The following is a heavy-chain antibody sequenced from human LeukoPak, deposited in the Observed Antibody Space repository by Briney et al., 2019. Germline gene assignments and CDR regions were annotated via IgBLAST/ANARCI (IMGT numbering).Heavy chain of an antibody. V-gene: IGHV3-7*01. J-gene: IGHJ5*02. CDR3: ARKRPSWFDP. CDR1: GFTFSSYS. Sequence: GGSLRLSCAASGFTFSSYSMNWVRQAPGKGLEWVANIKQDGSEKYYVDSVKGRFTISRDNAKNSLYLQMNSLRAEDTAVYYCARKRPSWFDPWGQGTLVTVSS. CDR2: IKQDGSEK.